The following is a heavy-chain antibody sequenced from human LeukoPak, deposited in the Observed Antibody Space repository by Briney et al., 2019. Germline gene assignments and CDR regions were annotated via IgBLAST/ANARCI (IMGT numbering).Heavy chain of an antibody. CDR3: AGGYNGYDWSDY. Sequence: GGSLRLSCAASGLSLTDNYMNWIRQAPGKGLEWIAYISSRATTIKYADSVKGRFTISRDTAKNTLYLHLNSLKSEDTAHYFCAGGYNGYDWSDYWGQGALVTVSS. CDR2: ISSRATTI. V-gene: IGHV3-11*01. D-gene: IGHD5-12*01. CDR1: GLSLTDNY. J-gene: IGHJ4*02.